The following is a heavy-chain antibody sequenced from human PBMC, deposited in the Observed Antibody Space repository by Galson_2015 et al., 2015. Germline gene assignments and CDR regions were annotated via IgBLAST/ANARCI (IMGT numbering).Heavy chain of an antibody. D-gene: IGHD3-10*01. Sequence: SLRLSCAASGFTFDDYGMSWVRQAPGKGLEWVSGINWNGGSTGYADSVKGRFTISRDNAKNSLYLQMNSLRAEDTALYHCARDQFLPDGSGSWKAFDIWGQGTMVTVSS. CDR3: ARDQFLPDGSGSWKAFDI. J-gene: IGHJ3*02. CDR2: INWNGGST. V-gene: IGHV3-20*01. CDR1: GFTFDDYG.